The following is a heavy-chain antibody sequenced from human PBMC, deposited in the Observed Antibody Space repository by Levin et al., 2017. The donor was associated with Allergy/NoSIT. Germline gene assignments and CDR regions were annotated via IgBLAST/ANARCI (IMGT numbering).Heavy chain of an antibody. D-gene: IGHD2-21*02. J-gene: IGHJ4*02. V-gene: IGHV3-15*01. CDR2: IKSKTEGGTT. CDR3: TTATILSYCGGDCPNY. Sequence: GGSLRLSCAASGLSFINAWMSWVRQAPGKGLEWVGRIKSKTEGGTTDYAAPVKDRFTISRDDSKTTLYLQMNSLKTEDTAVYYCTTATILSYCGGDCPNYWGQGTLVTVSS. CDR1: GLSFINAW.